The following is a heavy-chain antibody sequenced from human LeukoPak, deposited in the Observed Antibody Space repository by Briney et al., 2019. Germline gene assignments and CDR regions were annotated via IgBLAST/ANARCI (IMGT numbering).Heavy chain of an antibody. D-gene: IGHD1-1*01. CDR3: AKEPAWTVERANP. CDR1: GFTFSSYG. CDR2: IRYDGSNK. Sequence: GGSLRLSCAASGFTFSSYGMHWFRQASGKGLGGVGFIRYDGSNKYYADSVKGRFTISRDNSKNTLYLQMNSLRAEDTAVYYCAKEPAWTVERANPWGQVTLVIVSS. V-gene: IGHV3-30*02. J-gene: IGHJ5*02.